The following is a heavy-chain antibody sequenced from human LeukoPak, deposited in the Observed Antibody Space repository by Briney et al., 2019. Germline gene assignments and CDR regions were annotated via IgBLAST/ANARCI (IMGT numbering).Heavy chain of an antibody. CDR1: AYDFTGYH. Sequence: RASVKVSCKVVAYDFTGYHIHWVRLAPGQGPEWMGRPNPNTGHAVYAFKFQGRVTMTRDTSISTSYMEVTGLRSDDTAVYFCARDGYCRGSSCPFQHWGQGTMVTVSS. J-gene: IGHJ1*01. V-gene: IGHV1-2*06. CDR2: PNPNTGHA. D-gene: IGHD2-2*03. CDR3: ARDGYCRGSSCPFQH.